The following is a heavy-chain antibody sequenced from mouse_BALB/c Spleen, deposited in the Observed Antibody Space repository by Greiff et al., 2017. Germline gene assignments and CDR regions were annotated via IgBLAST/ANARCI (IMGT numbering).Heavy chain of an antibody. CDR2: ISSGGSYT. J-gene: IGHJ3*01. CDR3: ARQGYYR. D-gene: IGHD1-1*01. CDR1: GFTFSSYA. V-gene: IGHV5-9-3*01. Sequence: EVQGVESGGGLVKPGGSLKLSCAASGFTFSSYAMSWVRQTPEKRLEWVATISSGGSYTYYPDSVKGRFTISRDNAKNTLYLQMSSLRSEDTAMYYCARQGYYRWGQGTLVTVSA.